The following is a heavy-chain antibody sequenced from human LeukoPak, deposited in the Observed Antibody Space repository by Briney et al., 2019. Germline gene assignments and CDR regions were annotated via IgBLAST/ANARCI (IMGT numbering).Heavy chain of an antibody. CDR2: ISYDGSNK. CDR1: EFTFSSYG. Sequence: GRSLRLSWAASEFTFSSYGMHWVRQAPGKGLEWVAVISYDGSNKYYADSVKGRFTISRDNSKNTLYLQMNSLRAEDAAVYYCARTVAGLYYFDYWGQGTLVTVSS. CDR3: ARTVAGLYYFDY. D-gene: IGHD6-19*01. V-gene: IGHV3-30*03. J-gene: IGHJ4*02.